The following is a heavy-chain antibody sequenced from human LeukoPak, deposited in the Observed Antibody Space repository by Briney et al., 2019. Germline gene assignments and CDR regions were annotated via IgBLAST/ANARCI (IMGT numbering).Heavy chain of an antibody. D-gene: IGHD3-16*01. CDR3: ARGDYYYYYYMDV. J-gene: IGHJ6*03. CDR2: INPNSGGT. CDR1: VYTFTSNY. Sequence: ASVKVSCKASVYTFTSNYMHWVRQAPGQGRECMGWINPNSGGTNYAQKFQGRVTMTRDTSISTAYMELSGLRSDDTAVYYCARGDYYYYYYMDVWGKGTTVTISS. V-gene: IGHV1-2*02.